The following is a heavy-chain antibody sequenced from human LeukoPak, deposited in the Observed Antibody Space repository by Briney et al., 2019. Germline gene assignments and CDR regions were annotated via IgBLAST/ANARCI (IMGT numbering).Heavy chain of an antibody. V-gene: IGHV3-11*01. CDR1: GFTFSDYF. D-gene: IGHD2-2*01. CDR2: ISSSGSTI. J-gene: IGHJ6*03. CDR3: AREGVPAAPTYYYYYYMDV. Sequence: GGSLRLSCAASGFTFSDYFMSWIRQAPGKGLEWVSYISSSGSTIYYADSVKGRFTISRDNAKNSLYLQMNSLRAEDTAVYYCAREGVPAAPTYYYYYYMDVWGKGTTVTVSS.